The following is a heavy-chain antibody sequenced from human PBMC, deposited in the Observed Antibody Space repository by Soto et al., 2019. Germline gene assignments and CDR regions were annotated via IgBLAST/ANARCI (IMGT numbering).Heavy chain of an antibody. CDR1: GYTFTSYA. CDR2: INAGNGNT. J-gene: IGHJ4*02. V-gene: IGHV1-3*01. Sequence: ASVKVSCKASGYTFTSYAMHWVRQAPGQRLEWMGWINAGNGNTKYSQKFQGRVTITRDTSASTAYMELSSLRSEDTAVYYCARSIVVVTALVYWGQGTLVTVS. D-gene: IGHD2-21*02. CDR3: ARSIVVVTALVY.